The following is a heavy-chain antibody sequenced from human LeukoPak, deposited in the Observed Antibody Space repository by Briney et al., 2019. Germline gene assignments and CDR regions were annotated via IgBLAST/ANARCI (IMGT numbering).Heavy chain of an antibody. CDR3: ARYCTSTTCILRGFDY. J-gene: IGHJ4*02. CDR2: IYHTGST. CDR1: GYSFTSGHY. V-gene: IGHV4-38-2*01. D-gene: IGHD2-2*01. Sequence: PSETLSLTCSVSGYSFTSGHYWGWIRQPPGKGLEWIANIYHTGSTHYNPSLKSRVTISVDTSKNQFSLKLSSVTAADTAVYYCARYCTSTTCILRGFDYWGQGTLVTVSS.